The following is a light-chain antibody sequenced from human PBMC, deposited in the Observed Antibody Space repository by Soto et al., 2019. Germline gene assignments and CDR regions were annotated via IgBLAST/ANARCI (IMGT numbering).Light chain of an antibody. CDR2: FDS. CDR3: QVWDSSGDRVV. V-gene: IGLV3-21*04. CDR1: NIGGKG. J-gene: IGLJ2*01. Sequence: YELTQPPSVSVAPGKTASITCGGNNIGGKGVHWYQQKPGQAPVLVIYFDSVRPSGIPERFSGSNAGNTATLTVSRVEAGDEADYYCQVWDSSGDRVVFGGGTKLTVL.